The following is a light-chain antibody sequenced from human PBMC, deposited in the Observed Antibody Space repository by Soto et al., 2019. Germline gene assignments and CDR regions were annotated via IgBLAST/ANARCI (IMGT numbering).Light chain of an antibody. Sequence: EIVLTQSPGTLSLSPGERATLSCRASQSVSTNYLAWYQRKPGQAPRLLIYGASSRATDIPHRFSGSGSGTDFTLTSTRVEPEDVAFYYCQQYGSSPPTFGQGTKVEVK. CDR1: QSVSTNY. CDR3: QQYGSSPPT. J-gene: IGKJ1*01. V-gene: IGKV3-20*01. CDR2: GAS.